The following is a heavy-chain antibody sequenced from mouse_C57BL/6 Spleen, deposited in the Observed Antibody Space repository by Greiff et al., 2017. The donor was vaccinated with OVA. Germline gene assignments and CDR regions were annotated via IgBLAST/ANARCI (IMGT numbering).Heavy chain of an antibody. CDR3: ARGDTTVVAYYFDY. CDR2: IHPNSGST. J-gene: IGHJ2*01. CDR1: GYTFTSYW. D-gene: IGHD1-1*01. Sequence: QVQLKESGAELVKPGASVKLSCKASGYTFTSYWMHWVKQRPGQGLEWIGMIHPNSGSTNYNEKFKSKATLTVDKSSSTAYMQLSSLTSEDSAVYYCARGDTTVVAYYFDYWGQGTTLTVSS. V-gene: IGHV1-64*01.